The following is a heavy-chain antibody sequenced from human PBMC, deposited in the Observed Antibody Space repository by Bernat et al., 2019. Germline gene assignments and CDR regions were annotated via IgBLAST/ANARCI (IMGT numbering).Heavy chain of an antibody. J-gene: IGHJ4*02. CDR2: IYYSGST. D-gene: IGHD5-24*01. CDR1: GGSISSSSYY. Sequence: QLQLQESGPGLVKPSETLSLTCTVSGGSISSSSYYWGWIRQPPGKGLEWIGSIYYSGSTYYNPSLKSRVTISVDTSKNQFSLKLSSVTAADTAMYYCARRTYNYFFDFWGQGTLVSVSS. CDR3: ARRTYNYFFDF. V-gene: IGHV4-39*01.